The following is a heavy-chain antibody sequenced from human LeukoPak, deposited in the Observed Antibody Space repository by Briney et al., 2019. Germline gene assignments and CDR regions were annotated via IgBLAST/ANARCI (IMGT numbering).Heavy chain of an antibody. V-gene: IGHV4-61*08. CDR1: GGSISSGDYY. D-gene: IGHD3-22*01. CDR3: ARTYYYDSSGYLAY. Sequence: SETLSLTCTVSGGSISSGDYYWSWIRQPPGKGLEWIGYIYYSGSTNYNPSLKSRVTISVDTSKNQFSLKLSSVTAADTAVYYCARTYYYDSSGYLAYWGQGTLVTVSS. J-gene: IGHJ4*02. CDR2: IYYSGST.